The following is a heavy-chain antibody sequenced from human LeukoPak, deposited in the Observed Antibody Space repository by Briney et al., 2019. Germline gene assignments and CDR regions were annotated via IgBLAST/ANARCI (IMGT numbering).Heavy chain of an antibody. Sequence: GGSLRLSCAASGFTFSSYAMSWVRQAPGKGLEWVSAISGSGGSTYYADSVKGRFTISRDNAKNSLYLQMNSLRAEDTAVYYCARPDYSKGDAFDIWGQGTMVTVSS. CDR1: GFTFSSYA. J-gene: IGHJ3*02. D-gene: IGHD2-15*01. CDR2: ISGSGGST. V-gene: IGHV3-23*01. CDR3: ARPDYSKGDAFDI.